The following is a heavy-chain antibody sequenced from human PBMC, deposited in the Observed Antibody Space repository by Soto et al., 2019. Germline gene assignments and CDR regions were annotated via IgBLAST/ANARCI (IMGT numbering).Heavy chain of an antibody. D-gene: IGHD1-1*01. CDR1: GGSISSYY. CDR2: IYYSGST. V-gene: IGHV4-59*01. J-gene: IGHJ4*02. Sequence: SETLSLTCTVSGGSISSYYWSWIRQPPGKGLEWIGYIYYSGSTNYNPSLKSRVTISVDTSKNQFSLKLSSVTAADTAVYYCASTALGNWYFDYWGQGTLVTVSS. CDR3: ASTALGNWYFDY.